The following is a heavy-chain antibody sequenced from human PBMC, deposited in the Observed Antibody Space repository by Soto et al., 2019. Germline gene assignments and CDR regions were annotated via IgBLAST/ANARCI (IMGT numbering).Heavy chain of an antibody. CDR3: ARHHFGSSSDY. J-gene: IGHJ4*01. CDR2: LSTGGTSI. CDR1: GFTFNTYS. V-gene: IGHV3-21*04. D-gene: IGHD3-10*01. Sequence: EVQLVESGGGMVKPGESLRLSCAASGFTFNTYSMNWVRQAPGKGLEWVSSLSTGGTSIVYADSVRGRFSISRDNTNNSLYLQMNSLRAEDTAVYYCARHHFGSSSDYWGHGTLVTVSS.